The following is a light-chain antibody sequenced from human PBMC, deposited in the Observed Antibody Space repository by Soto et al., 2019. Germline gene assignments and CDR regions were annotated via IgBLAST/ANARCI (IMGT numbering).Light chain of an antibody. J-gene: IGKJ2*01. CDR1: QSVSNNY. CDR2: GSS. CDR3: QQDGSSPPYT. V-gene: IGKV3-20*01. Sequence: EVVLTQSPGTLSLSPGDRATLSCRASQSVSNNYFAWYQQKPGQAPRLLIFGSSDRATGIPDRFSGSGSGTDVTLTISRLEPEDFAVYYCQQDGSSPPYTFGQGTKLEIK.